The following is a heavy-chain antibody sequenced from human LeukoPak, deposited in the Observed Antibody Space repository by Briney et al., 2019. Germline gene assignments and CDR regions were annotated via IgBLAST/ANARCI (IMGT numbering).Heavy chain of an antibody. V-gene: IGHV3-23*01. CDR3: AKDRNGYSSGWYPIDY. CDR2: ISGSGGST. Sequence: HPGGSLRLSCAASGFTFSSYAMSWVRQAPGKGLEWVSAISGSGGSTYYADSVKGRFTFSRDNSKNTLYLQMNSLRAEDTAVYYCAKDRNGYSSGWYPIDYWGQGTLVTVSS. J-gene: IGHJ4*02. CDR1: GFTFSSYA. D-gene: IGHD6-19*01.